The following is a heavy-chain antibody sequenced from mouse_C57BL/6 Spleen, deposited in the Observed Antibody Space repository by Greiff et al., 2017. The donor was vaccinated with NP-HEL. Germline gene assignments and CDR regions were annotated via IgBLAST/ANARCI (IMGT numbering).Heavy chain of an antibody. CDR1: GYTFTSYT. D-gene: IGHD2-2*01. J-gene: IGHJ3*01. CDR3: ARVYYGYDWFAY. CDR2: INPSSGYT. Sequence: QVQLKESGAELARPGASVKMSCKASGYTFTSYTMHWVKQRPGHGLEWIGYINPSSGYTKYNQKFKDKATLTADKSSSTAYMQLSSLTYEDSAVYYCARVYYGYDWFAYWGQGTLVTVSA. V-gene: IGHV1-4*01.